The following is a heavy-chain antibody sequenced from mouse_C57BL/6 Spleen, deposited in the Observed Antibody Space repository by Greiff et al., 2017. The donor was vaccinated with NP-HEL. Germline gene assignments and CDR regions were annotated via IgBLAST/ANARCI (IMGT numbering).Heavy chain of an antibody. V-gene: IGHV1-50*01. CDR2: IDPSDSYT. CDR1: ACTFTSYS. CDR3: ARSTVVATAYYFDY. J-gene: IGHJ2*01. Sequence: VQLQQPYPPLVNPGASVPLSCKASACTFTSYSLQSLHQRPGQGLECIGEIDPSDSYTNFNQKFKGKVTLTVDTSSSTAYMQLSSLTSEDSAVYYCARSTVVATAYYFDYWGQGTTLTVSS. D-gene: IGHD1-1*01.